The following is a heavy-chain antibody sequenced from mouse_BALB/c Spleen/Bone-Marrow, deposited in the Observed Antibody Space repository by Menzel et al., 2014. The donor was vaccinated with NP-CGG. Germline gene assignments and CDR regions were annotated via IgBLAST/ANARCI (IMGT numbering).Heavy chain of an antibody. CDR3: ARAPPYDFYTMDY. CDR2: ISDGVSYT. J-gene: IGHJ4*01. V-gene: IGHV5-4*02. CDR1: GFTFSDFY. D-gene: IGHD2-13*01. Sequence: EVQEVESGGGLVKPGGSLKLSCAASGFTFSDFYMFWVRQTPEKRLEWVATISDGVSYTYYPDSVKGRFTISRDNARNNLYLQMSSLKSEDTAMYYCARAPPYDFYTMDYWGQGTSVTVSS.